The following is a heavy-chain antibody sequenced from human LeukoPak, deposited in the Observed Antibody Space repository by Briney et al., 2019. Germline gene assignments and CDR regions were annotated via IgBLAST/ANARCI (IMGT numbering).Heavy chain of an antibody. CDR1: GGTFSSYA. D-gene: IGHD3-10*01. J-gene: IGHJ3*02. CDR2: IIPIFGTA. Sequence: SVKVSCKASGGTFSSYAISWVRQAPGQGPEWMGRIIPIFGTANYAQKFQGRVTITTDESTSTAYMELNSLRSEDTAVYYCARGSSAALALAGENDAFDIWGQGTMVTVSS. CDR3: ARGSSAALALAGENDAFDI. V-gene: IGHV1-69*05.